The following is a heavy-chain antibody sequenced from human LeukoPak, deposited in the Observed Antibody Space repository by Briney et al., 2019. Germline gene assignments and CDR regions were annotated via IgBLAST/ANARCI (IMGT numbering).Heavy chain of an antibody. V-gene: IGHV4-34*01. Sequence: SETLSLTCAVYGGSFSGYYWSWIRQPPGKGLEWIGEINHSGSTNYNPSLKSRVTISVDTSKSQFSLKLSSVTAADTAVYYCAAYYSSGLFDYWGQGTLVTVSS. J-gene: IGHJ4*02. CDR3: AAYYSSGLFDY. CDR1: GGSFSGYY. CDR2: INHSGST. D-gene: IGHD6-19*01.